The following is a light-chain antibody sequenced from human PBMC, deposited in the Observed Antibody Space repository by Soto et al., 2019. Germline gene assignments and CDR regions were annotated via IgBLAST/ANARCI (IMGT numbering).Light chain of an antibody. CDR3: QSYDGSLSDVV. V-gene: IGLV1-40*01. CDR2: GNN. J-gene: IGLJ2*01. CDR1: SSNIGADYD. Sequence: QLVLTQPPSVSGAPGQRVTISCTGSSSNIGADYDVHWYQHLPSTAPKLLIYGNNNRPSGVPDRFSGSKSGTSASLAIIGLQAEDEADYYCQSYDGSLSDVVFGGGTKVTVL.